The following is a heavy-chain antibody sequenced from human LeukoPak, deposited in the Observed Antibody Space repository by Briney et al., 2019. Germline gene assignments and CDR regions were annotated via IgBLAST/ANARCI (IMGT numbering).Heavy chain of an antibody. D-gene: IGHD2-21*01. CDR1: GLTFSSYS. J-gene: IGHJ4*02. CDR3: ARGAHSYFDY. V-gene: IGHV3-21*01. Sequence: GGSLRLSCAASGLTFSSYSMNWVRQAPGKGLEWVSSISSSSSYIYYADSVKGRFTISRDNAKNSLYLQMNSLRAEDTAVYYCARGAHSYFDYWGQGTLVTVSS. CDR2: ISSSSSYI.